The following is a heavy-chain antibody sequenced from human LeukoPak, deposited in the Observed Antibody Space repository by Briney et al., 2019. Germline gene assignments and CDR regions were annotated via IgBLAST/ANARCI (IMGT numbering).Heavy chain of an antibody. V-gene: IGHV3-23*01. J-gene: IGHJ5*02. CDR2: IIGSGSST. CDR1: GFTFSSYG. Sequence: PGESLRLSCAASGFTFSSYGMSWVRQAPGKGLQWVSVIIGSGSSTYYADSVKGRFTISRDNARNTLYLQMNSLRAEDTAVYYCARWYYYETSGLYYGSFDNWGQGTLVTVSS. CDR3: ARWYYYETSGLYYGSFDN. D-gene: IGHD3-22*01.